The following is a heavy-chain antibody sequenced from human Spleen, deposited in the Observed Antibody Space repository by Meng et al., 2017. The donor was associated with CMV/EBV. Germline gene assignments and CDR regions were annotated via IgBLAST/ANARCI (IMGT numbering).Heavy chain of an antibody. V-gene: IGHV3-11*01. D-gene: IGHD3-16*01. CDR1: GFSFSDFY. Sequence: LSCEDSGFSFSDFYMSWIRKVPGEGLEWIASISSSGRTIHDRDSLKGRFSISRDNAKNSVYLQMNSLRVEDTAVYYCARDPPAVGGDYWGQGTLVTVSS. CDR3: ARDPPAVGGDY. J-gene: IGHJ4*02. CDR2: ISSSGRTI.